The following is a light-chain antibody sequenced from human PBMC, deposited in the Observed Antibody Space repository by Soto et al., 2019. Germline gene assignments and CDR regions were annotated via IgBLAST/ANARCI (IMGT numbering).Light chain of an antibody. CDR2: GAS. Sequence: EIVLTQSPGTLSLPPGERATLSCRASQGVTTAYLAWYQHKPGQAPRLLIYGASNRATGIPDRFSGSGSGTDFTLTISRLEPEDFAVYFCQQYGGSPLFTFGPGTRVDFK. V-gene: IGKV3-20*01. CDR3: QQYGGSPLFT. CDR1: QGVTTAY. J-gene: IGKJ3*01.